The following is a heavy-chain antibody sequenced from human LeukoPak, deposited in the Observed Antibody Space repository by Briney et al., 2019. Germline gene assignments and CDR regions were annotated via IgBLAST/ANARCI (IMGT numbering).Heavy chain of an antibody. D-gene: IGHD4-17*01. Sequence: PGRSLRLSCAASGFTFSSYAMHWVRQAPGKGLEWVAVISYDGRNKYYADSVKGRFTISRDNSKNTLYLQMNSLRAEDTAVYYCARGGYGDYVSVLDWGQGTLVTVSS. V-gene: IGHV3-30*04. CDR1: GFTFSSYA. CDR3: ARGGYGDYVSVLD. J-gene: IGHJ4*02. CDR2: ISYDGRNK.